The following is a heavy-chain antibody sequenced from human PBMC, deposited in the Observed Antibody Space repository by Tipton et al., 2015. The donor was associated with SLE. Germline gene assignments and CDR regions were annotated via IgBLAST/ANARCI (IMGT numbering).Heavy chain of an antibody. V-gene: IGHV4-39*02. CDR1: GGSISSSSYY. D-gene: IGHD1-26*01. CDR3: ARRGGSGDLDY. J-gene: IGHJ4*02. Sequence: TLSLTCAVSGGSISSSSYYWGWIRQPPGKGLEYIGTIYYSGSTYYNPSLKSRVTISVDTSKYHFSLKLSSVTAADTAVYYCARRGGSGDLDYWGQGTLVTVSS. CDR2: IYYSGST.